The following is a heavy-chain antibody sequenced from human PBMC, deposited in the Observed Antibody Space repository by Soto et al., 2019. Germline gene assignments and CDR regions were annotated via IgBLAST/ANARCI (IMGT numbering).Heavy chain of an antibody. CDR3: ARGGIIMVRGRHWFDP. J-gene: IGHJ5*02. Sequence: QVQLQQWGAGLLKPSETLSLTCAVYGGSFSGYYWSWIRQPPGKGLEWIGEINHSGSTNYNPSLKSRVTISVDPSKNQFSLKLSSVTAADTAVYYCARGGIIMVRGRHWFDPWGQGTLVTVSS. V-gene: IGHV4-34*01. CDR2: INHSGST. CDR1: GGSFSGYY. D-gene: IGHD3-10*01.